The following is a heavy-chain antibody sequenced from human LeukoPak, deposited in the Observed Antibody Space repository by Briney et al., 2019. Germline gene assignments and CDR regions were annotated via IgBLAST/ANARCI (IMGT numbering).Heavy chain of an antibody. V-gene: IGHV4-34*01. J-gene: IGHJ4*02. CDR2: INHSGST. D-gene: IGHD6-13*01. CDR1: GFTFSSHG. Sequence: PGGSLRLSCAASGFTFSSHGMNWVRQAPGKGLEWIGEINHSGSTNYNPSLKSRFTISVDTSKNQFSLKLSSVTAADTAVYYCARSGIAYILGYFDYWGQGTLVTVSS. CDR3: ARSGIAYILGYFDY.